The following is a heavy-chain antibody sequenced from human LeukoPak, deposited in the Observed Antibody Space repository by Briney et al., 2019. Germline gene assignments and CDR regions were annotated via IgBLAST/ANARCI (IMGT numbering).Heavy chain of an antibody. V-gene: IGHV3-33*01. J-gene: IGHJ4*02. CDR3: AREELYYDILTGYQPLDY. Sequence: GRSLRLSCAASGFTFSSYGMHWVRQAPGKGLEWVAVIWYDGSNKYYADSVKGRFTISRDNSKNTLYLQMNSLRAEDTAVYYCAREELYYDILTGYQPLDYWGQGTLVTVPS. CDR2: IWYDGSNK. D-gene: IGHD3-9*01. CDR1: GFTFSSYG.